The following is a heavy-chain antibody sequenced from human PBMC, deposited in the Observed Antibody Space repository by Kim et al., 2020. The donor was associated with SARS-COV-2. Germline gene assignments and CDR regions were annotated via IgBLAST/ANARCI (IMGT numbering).Heavy chain of an antibody. CDR2: ISSSSSYI. Sequence: GGSLRLSCAASGFTFSSYSMNWVRQAPGKGLEWVSSISSSSSYIYYADSVKGRFTISRDNAKNSLYLQMNSLRAEDTAVYYCARDQTPWNDYVWGSYRNSYYCGMDVWGQATTLTLSS. D-gene: IGHD3-16*02. CDR1: GFTFSSYS. CDR3: ARDQTPWNDYVWGSYRNSYYCGMDV. J-gene: IGHJ6*02. V-gene: IGHV3-21*01.